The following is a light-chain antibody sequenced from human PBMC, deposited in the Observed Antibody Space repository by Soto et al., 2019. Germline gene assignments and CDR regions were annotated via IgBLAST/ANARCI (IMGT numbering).Light chain of an antibody. CDR3: SSYKSSSTLPYV. J-gene: IGLJ1*01. CDR2: DVN. Sequence: QSALTQPASVSGSPGQSITISCTGTSSDVGGYNLVSWYQQYPDKAPKLMIFDVNTRPSGGSNRFSGSKSGNTASLTISGLQDEDDAAYYCSSYKSSSTLPYVFGTGTKVTVL. V-gene: IGLV2-14*01. CDR1: SSDVGGYNL.